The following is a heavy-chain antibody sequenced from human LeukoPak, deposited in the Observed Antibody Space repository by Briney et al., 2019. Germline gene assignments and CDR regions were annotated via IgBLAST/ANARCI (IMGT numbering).Heavy chain of an antibody. Sequence: PGGSLRLSCAASGFTFSSYGMHWVRQAPGKGLEWVAVIWYDGSDKYYADSVKGRFTISRDNSKNVLYLQMNSLRAEDTAVYYCAYGGKSDRFDCWGQGTLVTVSS. D-gene: IGHD4-23*01. CDR2: IWYDGSDK. CDR1: GFTFSSYG. CDR3: AYGGKSDRFDC. J-gene: IGHJ4*02. V-gene: IGHV3-33*01.